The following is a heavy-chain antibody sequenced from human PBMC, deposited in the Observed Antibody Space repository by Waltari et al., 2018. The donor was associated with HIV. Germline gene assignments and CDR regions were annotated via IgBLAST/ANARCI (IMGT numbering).Heavy chain of an antibody. V-gene: IGHV3-30*01. CDR1: GFSFSASA. CDR3: ATNSGSYRQGWFDP. CDR2: VIYDGSNE. J-gene: IGHJ5*02. D-gene: IGHD1-26*01. Sequence: QVQLVESWGGVVTPGTSLPLSCAASGFSFSASAMHWVHQPPGKGLEWLASVIYDGSNEDYADSLTGRFTVSRDNSKNTLYLQMDSLIPEDTAVYYCATNSGSYRQGWFDPWGQGTQVTVSS.